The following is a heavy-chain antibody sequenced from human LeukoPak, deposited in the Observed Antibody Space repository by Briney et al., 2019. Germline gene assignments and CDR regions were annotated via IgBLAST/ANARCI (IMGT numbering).Heavy chain of an antibody. CDR1: GFTFGDHA. V-gene: IGHV3-49*04. Sequence: PGRSLRLSCTASGFTFGDHAMSWVRQAPGKGLEWVGFIRSKTYGATTEYAASVKGRFTISRDDSKSIAYLQMNSLKTEDTAVYYCTRGPTQQWLYYGMDVWGQGTTVTVSS. CDR3: TRGPTQQWLYYGMDV. CDR2: IRSKTYGATT. J-gene: IGHJ6*02. D-gene: IGHD5-18*01.